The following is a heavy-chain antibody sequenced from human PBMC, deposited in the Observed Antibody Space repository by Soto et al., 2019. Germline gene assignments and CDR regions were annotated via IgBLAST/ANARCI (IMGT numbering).Heavy chain of an antibody. V-gene: IGHV3-30*18. J-gene: IGHJ5*02. Sequence: GGSLRLSCAASGFTFSSYGMHWVRQAPGKGLEWVAVISYDGSNKYYADSVKGRFTISRDNSKNTLYLQMNSLRAEDTAVYYCAKDLAYCGGDCSRTDPWGQGTLVTVSS. CDR3: AKDLAYCGGDCSRTDP. CDR1: GFTFSSYG. D-gene: IGHD2-21*02. CDR2: ISYDGSNK.